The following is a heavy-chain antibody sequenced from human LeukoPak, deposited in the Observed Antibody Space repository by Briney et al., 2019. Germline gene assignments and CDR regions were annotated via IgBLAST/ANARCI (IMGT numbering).Heavy chain of an antibody. CDR3: ARDRSGSYGD. V-gene: IGHV4-39*07. CDR2: IYYSGST. D-gene: IGHD1-26*01. Sequence: SETLSLTCTVSGGSISSSSYYWGWIRQPPGKGLEWIGSIYYSGSTYYNPSLKSRVTISVDTSKNQFSLKLSSVTAADTAVYYCARDRSGSYGDWGQGTLVTVSS. CDR1: GGSISSSSYY. J-gene: IGHJ4*02.